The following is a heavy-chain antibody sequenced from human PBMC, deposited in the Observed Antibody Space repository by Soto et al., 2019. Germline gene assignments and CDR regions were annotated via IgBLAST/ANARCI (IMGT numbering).Heavy chain of an antibody. D-gene: IGHD3-22*01. CDR1: GGAISSGDYY. Sequence: QVQLQESGPGLVKPSQTLSLTCTVSGGAISSGDYYWSWIRQPPGKVLEWIGYIYYGGSTYYNPSLKSRVTITVDTSKNQFSLKLSSVTAADTAVYYCARAHSSGCDAFDIWGQGTMVTVSS. V-gene: IGHV4-30-4*01. J-gene: IGHJ3*02. CDR3: ARAHSSGCDAFDI. CDR2: IYYGGST.